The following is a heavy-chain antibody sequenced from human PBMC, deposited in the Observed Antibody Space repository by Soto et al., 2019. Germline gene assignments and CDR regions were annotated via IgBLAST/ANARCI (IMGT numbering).Heavy chain of an antibody. V-gene: IGHV4-30-2*06. D-gene: IGHD3-9*01. J-gene: IGHJ4*02. CDR3: ARARYYDWCFDL. CDR2: SYHRGSS. Sequence: PSETLSLPCTVSGGSINIAVHSWGWVRQSPRKGLEWIGYSYHRGSSYYNPSLQSRVTISGDRSNAQFYLTLTSVTAADTAVYFCARARYYDWCFDLWGLGXPLTVSS. CDR1: GGSINIAVHS.